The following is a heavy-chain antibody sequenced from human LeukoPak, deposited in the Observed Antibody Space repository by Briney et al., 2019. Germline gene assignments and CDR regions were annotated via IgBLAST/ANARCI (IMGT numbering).Heavy chain of an antibody. V-gene: IGHV1-2*02. D-gene: IGHD2/OR15-2a*01. CDR2: INPNSGGT. CDR1: GYTFTDYY. Sequence: ASVKVSCKTSGYTFTDYYIHWVRQAPGQGLDWMGWINPNSGGTYYARKFQGRVTMTRDTSISTAYMELSRLRSDDTAVYYCARGLNSTALGGDYWGQGTLVTVSS. J-gene: IGHJ4*02. CDR3: ARGLNSTALGGDY.